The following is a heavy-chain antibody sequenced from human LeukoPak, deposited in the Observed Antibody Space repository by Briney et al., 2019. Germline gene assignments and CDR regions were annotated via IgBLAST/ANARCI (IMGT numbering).Heavy chain of an antibody. D-gene: IGHD3-3*01. V-gene: IGHV4-30-4*01. CDR2: IYYSGST. J-gene: IGHJ4*02. CDR1: GGSISSGDYY. CDR3: ARGATIFEYFDY. Sequence: PSETLSLTCTVSGGSISSGDYYWSWIRQPPGKGLEWIGYIYYSGSTYYNPSLKSRVTISVDTSKNQFSLKLSSVTAADTAVYYCARGATIFEYFDYWGQGTLVTVSS.